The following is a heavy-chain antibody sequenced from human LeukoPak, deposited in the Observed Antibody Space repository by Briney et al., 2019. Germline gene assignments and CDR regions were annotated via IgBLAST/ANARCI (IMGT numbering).Heavy chain of an antibody. CDR3: ARGRHSSGWYEPDY. J-gene: IGHJ4*02. D-gene: IGHD6-19*01. CDR1: GYTFTSYD. CDR2: MNPSSGNT. Sequence: ASVKVSCKASGYTFTSYDINWVRQATGQGLEWMGWMNPSSGNTGHAQKFQGRVTMTRNTSISTAYMELSSLRSEDTAVYYCARGRHSSGWYEPDYWGQGTLVTVSS. V-gene: IGHV1-8*01.